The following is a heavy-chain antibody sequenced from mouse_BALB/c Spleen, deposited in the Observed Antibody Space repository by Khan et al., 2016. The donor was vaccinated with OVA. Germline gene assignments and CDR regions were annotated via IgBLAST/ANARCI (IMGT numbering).Heavy chain of an antibody. D-gene: IGHD4-1*01. CDR3: ASHLTGSFAY. J-gene: IGHJ3*01. V-gene: IGHV5-6*01. CDR1: GFTFSSYS. CDR2: MSSGGDYT. Sequence: EVELVESGGDLVKPGGSLKLSCAASGFTFSSYSMSWVRQIPDKRLEWVATMSSGGDYTYYPDSVKGRFTISRDNAKNTLYLQMSSLKSEDTAMYYCASHLTGSFAYWGQGILVTVSA.